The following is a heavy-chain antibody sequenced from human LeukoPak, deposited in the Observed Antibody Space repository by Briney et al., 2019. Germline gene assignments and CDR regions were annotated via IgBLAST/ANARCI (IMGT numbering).Heavy chain of an antibody. Sequence: GGSLRLSCAVSGFTFSNFWMSWVRQAPGKGLEWVANIKEDGTKKYYVDSVKGRFTISRDNAKNSLYLQMDSLRVDDTAVYYCARDRGDGTQSPFYSWGQGTVVTVAS. CDR2: IKEDGTKK. V-gene: IGHV3-7*01. CDR1: GFTFSNFW. CDR3: ARDRGDGTQSPFYS. D-gene: IGHD5-24*01. J-gene: IGHJ4*02.